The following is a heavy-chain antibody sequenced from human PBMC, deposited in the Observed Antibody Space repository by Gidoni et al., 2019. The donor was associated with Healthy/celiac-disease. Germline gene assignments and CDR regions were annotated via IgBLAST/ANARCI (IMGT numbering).Heavy chain of an antibody. Sequence: QVQLVQSGAEVTKPGASVTFSCKASGYTFTSYAISWVRQAPGQGLEWMGWISAYNGNTNYAKKLQGRVTMTTDTSTSTAYMELRSLRSDDTAVYYCARGQMVYPPGFANFDYWGQGTLVTVSS. J-gene: IGHJ4*02. CDR1: GYTFTSYA. CDR2: ISAYNGNT. D-gene: IGHD2-8*01. CDR3: ARGQMVYPPGFANFDY. V-gene: IGHV1-18*01.